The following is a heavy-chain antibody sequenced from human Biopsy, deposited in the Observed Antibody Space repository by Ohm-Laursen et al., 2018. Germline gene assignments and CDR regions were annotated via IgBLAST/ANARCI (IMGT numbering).Heavy chain of an antibody. CDR1: GGSISNNNYY. CDR3: ARDYDTSGYYYVS. V-gene: IGHV4-39*01. J-gene: IGHJ5*02. CDR2: IFYRGST. Sequence: SETLSLTCTVSGGSISNNNYYWGWIRQPPGKRLEWIGSIFYRGSTHYKPSLKSRVNISVDTPKNQFSLKLNSVTAADTAVYYCARDYDTSGYYYVSWGQGTLVTVSS. D-gene: IGHD3-22*01.